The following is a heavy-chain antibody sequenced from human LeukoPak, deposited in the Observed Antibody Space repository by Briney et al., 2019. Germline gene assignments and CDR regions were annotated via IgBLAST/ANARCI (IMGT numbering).Heavy chain of an antibody. Sequence: TGGSLRLSCAASGFTFSSYAKSWVRQAPGKGLEWVSAISGSGGSTYYADSVKGRFTISRDNSKNTLYLQMNSLRAEDTAVYYCAKDRIAAAGYDYWGQGTLVTVSS. J-gene: IGHJ4*02. V-gene: IGHV3-23*01. CDR2: ISGSGGST. D-gene: IGHD6-13*01. CDR3: AKDRIAAAGYDY. CDR1: GFTFSSYA.